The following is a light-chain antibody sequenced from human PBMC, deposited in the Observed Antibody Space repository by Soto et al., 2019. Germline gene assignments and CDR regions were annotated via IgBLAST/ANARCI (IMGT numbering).Light chain of an antibody. CDR3: QQANSFPLT. CDR1: QGVSKW. CDR2: CAS. J-gene: IGKJ5*01. V-gene: IGKV1-12*01. Sequence: DIQLTQSPSSLSASVGDRVTITCRASQGVSKWLAWYQQKPGKAPILLIHCASSLQSGVPSRFRGSGSGTDFTLTITSLQPEDIATYYCQQANSFPLTFGQGTRLDIK.